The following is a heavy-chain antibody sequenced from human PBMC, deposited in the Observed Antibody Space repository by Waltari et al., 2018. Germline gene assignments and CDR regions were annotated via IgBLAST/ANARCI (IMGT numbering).Heavy chain of an antibody. J-gene: IGHJ5*02. Sequence: QVQLQESGPGLVKPSETLSLTCAVSGYSISSGYYWGWIRQPPGKGLEWIGSIYHSGGTYYNPSLKSRVTRSVDTSKNQFSLKLSSVTAADTAVYYCARGGRLLHQGWFDPWGQGTLVTVSS. CDR1: GYSISSGYY. CDR2: IYHSGGT. V-gene: IGHV4-38-2*01. CDR3: ARGGRLLHQGWFDP. D-gene: IGHD2-15*01.